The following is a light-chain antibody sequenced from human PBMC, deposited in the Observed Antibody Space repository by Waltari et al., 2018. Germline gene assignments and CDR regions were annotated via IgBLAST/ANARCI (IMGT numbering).Light chain of an antibody. J-gene: IGKJ4*01. V-gene: IGKV3-15*01. CDR3: QQYNNWPRT. Sequence: EIVMTQSPATLYVSPGERATLSCRASQSVSSDLAWYQQKPGQAPRPVIYGASTRATGIPARFSGSGSGTEFTLTISSLQSEDFAVYYCQQYNNWPRTFGGGTKVQIK. CDR2: GAS. CDR1: QSVSSD.